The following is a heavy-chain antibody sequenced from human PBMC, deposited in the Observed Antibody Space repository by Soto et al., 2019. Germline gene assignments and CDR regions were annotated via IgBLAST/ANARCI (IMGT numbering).Heavy chain of an antibody. CDR1: GGTFSSYI. V-gene: IGHV1-69*08. J-gene: IGHJ6*02. Sequence: QAQLVQSGAEVKKPGSSVRVSCKASGGTFSSYIINWVRQAPGQGLEWMGRIIPILRTPNYAQKFQGRVTISADKSTSTVYMELSSLTFEDTAVYWCAAPWGGRPLDPYAMDVWGQGTTVTVSS. CDR2: IIPILRTP. D-gene: IGHD1-26*01. CDR3: AAPWGGRPLDPYAMDV.